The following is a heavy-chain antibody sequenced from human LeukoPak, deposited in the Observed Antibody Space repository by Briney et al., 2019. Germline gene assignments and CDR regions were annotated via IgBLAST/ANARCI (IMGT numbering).Heavy chain of an antibody. D-gene: IGHD3-10*01. V-gene: IGHV4-38-2*02. CDR1: GYSISSGYY. J-gene: IGHJ4*02. CDR2: IYHSGST. Sequence: SETLSLTCTVSGYSISSGYYWGWIRQPPGKGLEWVGSIYHSGSTYYNPSLKSRVTISVDTSKNQFSLKLSSVTAADTAVYYCARDGAPTMVRGVPIDYWGQGTLVTVSS. CDR3: ARDGAPTMVRGVPIDY.